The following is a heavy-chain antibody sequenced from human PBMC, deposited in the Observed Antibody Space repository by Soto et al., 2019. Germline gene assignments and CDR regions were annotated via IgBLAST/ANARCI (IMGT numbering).Heavy chain of an antibody. Sequence: QVQLQESGPGLVESSGTLSLTCTVAGGSISYYFWSWVRQPPGEGLEWIGDIDYSGSTDYNPPLMRRLSLSVGTPRHPFAPMLTSVTASNTPLYYCPTHADLSSLRGMVTDGFDLWGQGIMVTVSS. CDR2: IDYSGST. D-gene: IGHD2-21*02. V-gene: IGHV4-59*08. CDR1: GGSISYYF. J-gene: IGHJ3*01. CDR3: PTHADLSSLRGMVTDGFDL.